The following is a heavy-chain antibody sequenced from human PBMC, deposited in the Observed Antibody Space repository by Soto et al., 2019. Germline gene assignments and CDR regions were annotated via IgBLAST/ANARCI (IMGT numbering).Heavy chain of an antibody. CDR3: ARDPSGSYSSWFDP. D-gene: IGHD1-26*01. CDR2: ISYDGSNK. Sequence: VQLVESGGGLVQPGGSLRLSCAASGFTFSSYAMHWVRQAPGKGLEWVAVISYDGSNKYYADSVKGRFTISRDNSKNTLYLQMNSLRAEDTAVYYCARDPSGSYSSWFDPWGQGTLVTVSS. J-gene: IGHJ5*02. V-gene: IGHV3-30-3*01. CDR1: GFTFSSYA.